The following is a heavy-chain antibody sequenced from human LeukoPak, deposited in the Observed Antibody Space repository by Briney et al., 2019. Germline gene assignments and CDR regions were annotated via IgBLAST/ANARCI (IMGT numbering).Heavy chain of an antibody. D-gene: IGHD6-13*01. Sequence: TGGSLRLSCAASGLTFSNYWMHWVRQAPGKGPVWVSRIKRDGSSTRFADSVQGRFTISRDNGKNTVYLQMNSLRAEDTAVYYCARGGDTSNWYPGYFDYWGEGALVTVSS. J-gene: IGHJ4*02. CDR3: ARGGDTSNWYPGYFDY. CDR1: GLTFSNYW. CDR2: IKRDGSST. V-gene: IGHV3-74*01.